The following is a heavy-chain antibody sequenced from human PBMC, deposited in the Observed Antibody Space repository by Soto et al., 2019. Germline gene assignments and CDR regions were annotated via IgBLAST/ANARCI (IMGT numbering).Heavy chain of an antibody. Sequence: NPSETLSLTCTVSGGSISSGDYYWSWIRQPPGKGLEWIGYIYYSGSTYYNPSLKSRVTISVDTSKNQFSLKLSSVTAADTAVYYCARQSGYSYGYLGYWGQGTLVTVSS. CDR3: ARQSGYSYGYLGY. V-gene: IGHV4-30-4*01. CDR2: IYYSGST. CDR1: GGSISSGDYY. J-gene: IGHJ4*02. D-gene: IGHD5-18*01.